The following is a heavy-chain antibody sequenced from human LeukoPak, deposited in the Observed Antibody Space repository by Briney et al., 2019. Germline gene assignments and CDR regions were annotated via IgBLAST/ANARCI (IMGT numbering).Heavy chain of an antibody. D-gene: IGHD3-3*01. CDR3: TRAPEWSRPVGDACAV. CDR2: IYANGNT. CDR1: GFTVRSNY. V-gene: IGHV3-53*01. Sequence: PGGSLRLSCAASGFTVRSNYMTWVRQAPGKGLEWVSVIYANGNTYYADAVKGRFTISSDNSRNTLYLQMNSLRDEDTAVYYCTRAPEWSRPVGDACAVWGQGTMVTVSS. J-gene: IGHJ3*01.